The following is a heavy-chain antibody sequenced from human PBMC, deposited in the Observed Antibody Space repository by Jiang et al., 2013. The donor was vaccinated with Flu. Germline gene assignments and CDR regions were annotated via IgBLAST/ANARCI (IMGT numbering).Heavy chain of an antibody. CDR2: INTNTGNP. V-gene: IGHV7-4-1*02. D-gene: IGHD3-3*01. CDR3: ARDLSGDYDFWSGYPEGDWFDP. CDR1: GYTFTSYA. J-gene: IGHJ5*02. Sequence: QSGSELKKPGASVKVSCKASGYTFTSYAMNWVRRAPGQGLEWMGWINTNTGNPTYAQGFTGRFVFSLDTSVSTAYLQISSLKAEDTAVYYCARDLSGDYDFWSGYPEGDWFDPWGQGTLVTVSS.